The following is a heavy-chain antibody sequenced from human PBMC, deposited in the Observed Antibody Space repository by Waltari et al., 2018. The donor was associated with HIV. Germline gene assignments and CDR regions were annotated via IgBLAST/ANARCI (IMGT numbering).Heavy chain of an antibody. CDR3: AGRDY. CDR2: VYTGGTL. CDR1: GAPISGYY. J-gene: IGHJ4*02. Sequence: QVQVQESGPGLVKPSETLSLTCTVSGAPISGYYWSWVRQSAGGGLEWIGRVYTGGTLNYNPSLKSRVTMSRDTSKNQFSLKLTFVTAADTATYYCAGRDYWGQGILVTVSS. V-gene: IGHV4-4*07.